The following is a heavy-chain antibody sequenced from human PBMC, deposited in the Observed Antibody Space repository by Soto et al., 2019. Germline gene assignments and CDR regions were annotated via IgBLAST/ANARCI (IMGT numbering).Heavy chain of an antibody. J-gene: IGHJ5*02. CDR1: GGSFSGYY. CDR2: INHSGST. D-gene: IGHD5-18*01. V-gene: IGHV4-34*01. Sequence: QVQLQQWGAGLLKPSETLSLTCAVYGGSFSGYYWSWIRQPPGKGLEWIGEINHSGSTNYNPSLKSRVTIAVDTSKNQFSLKLSSVTAADTAVYYCVRGPGYSYGSNWFDPWGQGTLVTVSS. CDR3: VRGPGYSYGSNWFDP.